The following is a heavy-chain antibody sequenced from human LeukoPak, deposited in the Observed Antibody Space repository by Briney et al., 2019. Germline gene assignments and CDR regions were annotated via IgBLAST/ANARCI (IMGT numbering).Heavy chain of an antibody. CDR3: ARSASGWYRSGYAFDI. CDR1: GYSISSGYY. CDR2: IYHSGST. Sequence: SETLSLTCTVSGYSISSGYYWGWIRQPPGKGLEWIGSIYHSGSTYYNPSLKSRVTISVDTSKNQFSLKLSSVTAADTAVYYCARSASGWYRSGYAFDIWGQRTMVTVSS. V-gene: IGHV4-38-2*02. D-gene: IGHD6-19*01. J-gene: IGHJ3*02.